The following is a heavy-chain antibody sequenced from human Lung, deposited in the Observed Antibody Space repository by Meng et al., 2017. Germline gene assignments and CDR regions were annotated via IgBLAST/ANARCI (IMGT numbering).Heavy chain of an antibody. CDR3: ARGPTTMAHDFDY. V-gene: IGHV4-34*01. J-gene: IGHJ4*02. CDR1: GGSFSDYY. Sequence: HVQLQQWGAGLLKPSEPLSLPCVGSGGSFSDYYGSWIRQPPGKGLEWIGENNNSGSTNYNPSLESRATISVDTSQNNLSLKLSSVTAADSAVYYCARGPTTMAHDFDYWGQGTLVTVSS. CDR2: NNNSGST. D-gene: IGHD4-11*01.